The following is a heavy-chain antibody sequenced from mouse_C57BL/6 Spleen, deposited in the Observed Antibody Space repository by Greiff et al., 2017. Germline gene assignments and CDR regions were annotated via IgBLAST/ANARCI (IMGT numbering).Heavy chain of an antibody. CDR2: IYPGDGDT. Sequence: QVQLKESGPELVKPGASVKISCKASGYAFSSSWMNWVKQRPGKGLEWIGRIYPGDGDTNYNGKFKGKATLTADKSSSTAYMQLSSLTSEDSAVYFCARPLGHYYGSSFDYWGQGTTLTVSS. CDR3: ARPLGHYYGSSFDY. V-gene: IGHV1-82*01. CDR1: GYAFSSSW. D-gene: IGHD1-1*01. J-gene: IGHJ2*01.